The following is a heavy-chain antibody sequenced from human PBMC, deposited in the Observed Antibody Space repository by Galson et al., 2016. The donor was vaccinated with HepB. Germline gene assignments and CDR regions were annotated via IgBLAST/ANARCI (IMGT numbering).Heavy chain of an antibody. CDR3: ARSVEGHFDY. Sequence: LRLSCAASGFTFSSYSMNWVRQAPGKGLEWVSYISVYRSIYYADSVKGRFTISRDNAKNSVYLQMNTLRADDTAVYYCARSVEGHFDYWGQGILVTVSS. CDR2: ISVYRSI. J-gene: IGHJ4*02. D-gene: IGHD1-1*01. CDR1: GFTFSSYS. V-gene: IGHV3-48*04.